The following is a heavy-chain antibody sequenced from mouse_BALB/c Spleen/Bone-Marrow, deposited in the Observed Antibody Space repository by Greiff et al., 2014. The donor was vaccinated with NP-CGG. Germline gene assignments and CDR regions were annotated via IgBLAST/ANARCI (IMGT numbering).Heavy chain of an antibody. V-gene: IGHV1-82*01. J-gene: IGHJ1*01. CDR2: VYPGDGNT. CDR1: GYVFSSSW. CDR3: ARRRTFITSVVDYFDV. D-gene: IGHD1-1*02. Sequence: QVQLPQPGPELVKPGASVKISCRASGYVFSSSWMNWGKQRAGQGLEWIGRVYPGDGNTNYNGKFKGKATLTADTSSSTAYMQISSLTSVDSAVYFCARRRTFITSVVDYFDVWGAGTTVTVSS.